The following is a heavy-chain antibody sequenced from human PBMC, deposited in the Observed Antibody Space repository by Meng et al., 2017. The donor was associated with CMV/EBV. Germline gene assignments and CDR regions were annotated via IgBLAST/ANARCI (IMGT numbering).Heavy chain of an antibody. CDR3: ARGYCRSTTCSQYYYYYPMDV. CDR2: IIPILGMT. D-gene: IGHD2-2*01. J-gene: IGHJ6*02. CDR1: GGTFNSYT. Sequence: SVKVSCKSSGGTFNSYTFSWVRLAPGRGLEWVGRIIPILGMTNYVQKFGRRVMITADKSTSTVYMELNSLTSEDTAVYYCARGYCRSTTCSQYYYYYPMDVWGQGTSVTVSS. V-gene: IGHV1-69*02.